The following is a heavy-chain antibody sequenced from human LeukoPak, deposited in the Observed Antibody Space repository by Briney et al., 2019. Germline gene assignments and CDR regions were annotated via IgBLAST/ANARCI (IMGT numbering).Heavy chain of an antibody. J-gene: IGHJ4*02. Sequence: GGSLRLSCAASGFTFSSYWMSWVRQAPGKGLEWVANIKQDGSEKYYVDSVKGRLTISRDNAKNSLYLQMNSLRAEDTAVYYCAKGIESSGSYYTGFDYWGQGTLVTVSS. CDR3: AKGIESSGSYYTGFDY. V-gene: IGHV3-7*05. CDR2: IKQDGSEK. D-gene: IGHD1-26*01. CDR1: GFTFSSYW.